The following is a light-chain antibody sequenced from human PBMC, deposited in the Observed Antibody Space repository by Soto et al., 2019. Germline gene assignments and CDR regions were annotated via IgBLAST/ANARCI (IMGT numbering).Light chain of an antibody. J-gene: IGLJ2*01. Sequence: QSVLTQSPSASASLGASVKVTCTLSSGHSNYAIAWHQQQPEKGPRYLMKLNSDGSHTQGDGIPDRFSGSSSGAERYLTISSLQSDDEADYYCQTWGTGIVVFGGGTKLTVL. V-gene: IGLV4-69*01. CDR1: SGHSNYA. CDR2: LNSDGSH. CDR3: QTWGTGIVV.